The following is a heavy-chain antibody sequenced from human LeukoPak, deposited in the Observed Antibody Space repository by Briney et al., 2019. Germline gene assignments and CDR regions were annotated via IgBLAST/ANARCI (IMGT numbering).Heavy chain of an antibody. CDR3: ARDRSGTYLDF. CDR1: GATVWSSF. Sequence: GSLSLSCAESGATVWSSFRSWIRQAPGKGLEWVAILHSGGGTDYADSVRGRFTISRDNSKDILYLQMNSLRAEDTAVYYCARDRSGTYLDFWGQGTLVTVSS. D-gene: IGHD1-26*01. J-gene: IGHJ4*02. V-gene: IGHV3-66*01. CDR2: LHSGGGT.